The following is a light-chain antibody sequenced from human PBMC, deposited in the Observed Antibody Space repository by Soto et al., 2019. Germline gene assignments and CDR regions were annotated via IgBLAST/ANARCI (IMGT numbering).Light chain of an antibody. CDR2: GAS. CDR1: QSVSSTY. CDR3: QQRTNWPWT. V-gene: IGKV3D-20*02. J-gene: IGKJ1*01. Sequence: EIVLTQSPGTLSLSPGERATLSCRASQSVSSTYLIWYQQKPGQAPRLLIYGASSRATGVPDRFSGGGSGTDFTLTISRLEPEDFAVYYCQQRTNWPWTFGQGTKVEIK.